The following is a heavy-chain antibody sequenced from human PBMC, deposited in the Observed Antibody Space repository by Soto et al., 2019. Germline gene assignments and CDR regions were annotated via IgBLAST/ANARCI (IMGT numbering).Heavy chain of an antibody. Sequence: SETLSLTCTVSGGSISSSSYYWGWIRQPPGKGLEWIGSIYYSGSTYYNPSLKSRVTISADTSKNQFSLKLSSVTAADTAVYYCARHELRYWFDPWGQGTLVTVSS. J-gene: IGHJ5*02. D-gene: IGHD1-7*01. CDR1: GGSISSSSYY. CDR3: ARHELRYWFDP. V-gene: IGHV4-39*01. CDR2: IYYSGST.